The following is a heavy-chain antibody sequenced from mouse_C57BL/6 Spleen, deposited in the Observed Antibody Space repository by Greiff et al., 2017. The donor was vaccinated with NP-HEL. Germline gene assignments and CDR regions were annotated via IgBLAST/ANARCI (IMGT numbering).Heavy chain of an antibody. CDR2: INPNNGGT. J-gene: IGHJ2*01. CDR1: GYTFTDYY. CDR3: EGVYYYGSSEYYFDY. Sequence: EVQLQQSGPELVKPGASVKISCKASGYTFTDYYMNWVKQSHGKSLEWIGDINPNNGGTSYNQKFKGKATLTVDKSSSTAYMELRSLTSEDSAVYYCEGVYYYGSSEYYFDYWGQGTTLTVSS. D-gene: IGHD1-1*01. V-gene: IGHV1-26*01.